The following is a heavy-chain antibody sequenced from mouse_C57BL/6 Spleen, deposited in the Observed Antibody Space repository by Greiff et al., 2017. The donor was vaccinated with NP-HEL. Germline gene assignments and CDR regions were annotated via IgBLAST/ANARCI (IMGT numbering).Heavy chain of an antibody. V-gene: IGHV5-16*01. Sequence: EVQLQESEGGLVQPGSSMKLSCTASGFTFSDYYMPWVRQVPAKGLEWVANINYDGSSTYYLDSLKSRFIISKDNAKNILCLQMSSLKSEDTATYYCARALPGYFDVWGTGTTVTVSS. J-gene: IGHJ1*03. CDR3: ARALPGYFDV. CDR2: INYDGSST. CDR1: GFTFSDYY.